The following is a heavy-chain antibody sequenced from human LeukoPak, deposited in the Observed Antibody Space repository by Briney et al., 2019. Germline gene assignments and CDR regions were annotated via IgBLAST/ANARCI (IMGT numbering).Heavy chain of an antibody. CDR1: GFTFSGFI. D-gene: IGHD3-10*01. J-gene: IGHJ3*02. CDR3: AAGITLVRGGAFDI. CDR2: VTSKTNSYAT. V-gene: IGHV3-73*01. Sequence: GGSLRLSCAASGFTFSGFIIHWVRQAPGKGLEWIGRVTSKTNSYATAYAASVKGRFTVSRDDSKKTAYLQMNSLKTEDTAVYYCAAGITLVRGGAFDIWGQGTMVIVSS.